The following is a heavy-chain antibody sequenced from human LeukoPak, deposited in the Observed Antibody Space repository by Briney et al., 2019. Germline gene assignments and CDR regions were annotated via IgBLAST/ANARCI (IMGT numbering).Heavy chain of an antibody. CDR1: GYTFTSYA. CDR3: ARGSIVGATFDYFDY. V-gene: IGHV1-2*02. Sequence: ASVKASCKASGYTFTSYAMNWVRQAPGQGLEWMGWINPNSGGTNYAQKFQGRVTMTRDTSISTAYMDLSRLRSDDTAVYYCARGSIVGATFDYFDYWGQGTLVTVSS. J-gene: IGHJ4*02. D-gene: IGHD1-26*01. CDR2: INPNSGGT.